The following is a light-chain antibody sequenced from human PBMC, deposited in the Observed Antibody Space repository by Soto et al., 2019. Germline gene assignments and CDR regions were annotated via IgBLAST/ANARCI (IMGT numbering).Light chain of an antibody. CDR2: LAS. CDR1: QRVLYSSNNKND. CDR3: QQYESTPPT. V-gene: IGKV4-1*01. J-gene: IGKJ2*01. Sequence: DIVMTQSPDSLAVSLGERATINCTSSQRVLYSSNNKNDLAWYQQRPGQPPKLLIYLASTRESGVPDRFSGSGSGTDFTLTITSLQAEDVAVYYCQQYESTPPTFGQGTKLAIK.